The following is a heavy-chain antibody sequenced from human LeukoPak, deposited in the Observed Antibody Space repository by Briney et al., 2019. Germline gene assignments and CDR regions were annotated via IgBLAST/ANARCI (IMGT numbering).Heavy chain of an antibody. CDR2: IYYSGST. J-gene: IGHJ3*02. Sequence: SETLSLTCTVSGGSISSSSYYWGWIRQPPGKGLEWIGSIYYSGSTYYNPSLKSRVTISVDTSKNQFSLKLSSVTAADAAVYYCASYGSSGYKGAFDIWGQGTKVTVSS. D-gene: IGHD3-22*01. CDR3: ASYGSSGYKGAFDI. CDR1: GGSISSSSYY. V-gene: IGHV4-39*01.